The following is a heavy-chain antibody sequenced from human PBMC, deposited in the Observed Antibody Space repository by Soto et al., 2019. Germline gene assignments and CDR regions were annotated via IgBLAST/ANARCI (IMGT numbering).Heavy chain of an antibody. CDR2: ISHSGRT. CDR1: GGSFAGYY. V-gene: IGHV4-34*01. CDR3: ARNGGSTWYYFDS. J-gene: IGHJ4*02. D-gene: IGHD6-13*01. Sequence: SETLSLTYAVNGGSFAGYYGAWIRQSPGKGLEWIGEISHSGRTNYNPSLKSRVTISVDTSKNQFSLKVSSVTAADTGMYYCARNGGSTWYYFDSWGQGTVVT.